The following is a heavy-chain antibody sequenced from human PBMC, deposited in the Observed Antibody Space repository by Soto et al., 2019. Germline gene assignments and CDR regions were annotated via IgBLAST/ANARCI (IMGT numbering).Heavy chain of an antibody. CDR1: GFTFSSYG. Sequence: GGSLKLSSAASGFTFSSYGRHWVRQAPGKGLEWVAVIWYDGSNKYYADSVKGRFTISRDNSKNTLYLQMNSLRAEDTAVYYCARARIQLWSDFDYWGQGTLVTVSS. D-gene: IGHD5-18*01. J-gene: IGHJ4*02. CDR3: ARARIQLWSDFDY. V-gene: IGHV3-33*01. CDR2: IWYDGSNK.